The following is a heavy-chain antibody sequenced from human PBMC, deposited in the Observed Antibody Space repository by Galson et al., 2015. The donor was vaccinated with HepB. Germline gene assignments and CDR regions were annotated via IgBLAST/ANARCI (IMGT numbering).Heavy chain of an antibody. Sequence: SLRLSCAASGFTVSSNYMSWVRQAPGKGLEWVSVIYSGGSTYYADSVKGRFTISRDNSKNTLYLQMNSLRAEDTAVYYCARDGYSSSWYVRYFDLWGRGNLVTVSS. CDR1: GFTVSSNY. D-gene: IGHD6-13*01. CDR2: IYSGGST. CDR3: ARDGYSSSWYVRYFDL. J-gene: IGHJ2*01. V-gene: IGHV3-66*01.